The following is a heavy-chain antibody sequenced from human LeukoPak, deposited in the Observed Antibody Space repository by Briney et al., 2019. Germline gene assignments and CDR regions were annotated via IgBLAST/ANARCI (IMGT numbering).Heavy chain of an antibody. CDR1: GFTFSSYW. Sequence: GTLRLSCAASGFTFSSYWMSWVRQAPGKGLEWVANIKQDGSEKYYVDSVKGRFTISRDNAKNSLYLQMNSLRAEDTAVYYCARDSGYYPDAFDIWGQGTMVTVSS. CDR2: IKQDGSEK. D-gene: IGHD3-22*01. J-gene: IGHJ3*02. CDR3: ARDSGYYPDAFDI. V-gene: IGHV3-7*01.